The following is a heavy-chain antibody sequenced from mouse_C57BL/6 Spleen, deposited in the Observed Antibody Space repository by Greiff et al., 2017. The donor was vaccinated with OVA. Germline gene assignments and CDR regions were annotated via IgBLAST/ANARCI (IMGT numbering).Heavy chain of an antibody. CDR1: GYSFTSYY. J-gene: IGHJ1*03. CDR2: IYPGSGNT. V-gene: IGHV1-66*01. D-gene: IGHD1-1*01. CDR3: ARGTTVVATDWYFDV. Sequence: VQLKESGPELVKPGASVKISCKASGYSFTSYYIHWVKQRPGQGLEWIGWIYPGSGNTKYNEKFKGKATLTADTSSSTAYMQLSSLTSEDSAVYYCARGTTVVATDWYFDVWGTGTTVTVSS.